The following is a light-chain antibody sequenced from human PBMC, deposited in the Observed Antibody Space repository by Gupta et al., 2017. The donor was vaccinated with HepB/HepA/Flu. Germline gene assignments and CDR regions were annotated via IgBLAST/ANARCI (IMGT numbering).Light chain of an antibody. J-gene: IGKJ4*01. CDR3: RQDDNYPLT. CDR2: AAS. V-gene: IGKV1-6*01. Sequence: AIQMTQSPSSLSASVGDRVTITCRASQGIRNDLGWYQQKPGKAPKLLIYAASSLQSGVPSRFSGSGSGTDFTLTISSLQTEDFATYYCRQDDNYPLTFGGGTKVEIK. CDR1: QGIRND.